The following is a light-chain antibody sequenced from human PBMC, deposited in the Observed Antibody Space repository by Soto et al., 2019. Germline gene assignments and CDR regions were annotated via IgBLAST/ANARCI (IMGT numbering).Light chain of an antibody. CDR3: CSSAGTYTSV. CDR2: DVS. CDR1: SSDVGGYNY. Sequence: QSARTQPRSVSGSPGQSVTISCTGTSSDVGGYNYVSWYQQHPGKAPKLMISDVSKRPSGVPDRFSGSKSGNTASLTISGLQAEDEADYYCCSSAGTYTSVFGGGTQLTVL. J-gene: IGLJ7*01. V-gene: IGLV2-11*01.